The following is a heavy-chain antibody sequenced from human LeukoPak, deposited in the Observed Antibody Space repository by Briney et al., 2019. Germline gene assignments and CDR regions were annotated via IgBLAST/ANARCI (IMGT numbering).Heavy chain of an antibody. V-gene: IGHV3-74*01. CDR2: ISTDGRFT. CDR3: ARDFLHSPNCPGC. D-gene: IGHD1-1*01. CDR1: GFTFSNYW. J-gene: IGHJ4*02. Sequence: PGGSLRLPCAASGFTFSNYWMHWVRLAPGKGPMWVSRISTDGRFTSYADSVKGRFTISRDNAENTLYLHMSSLRAEDTALYYCARDFLHSPNCPGCWGQGTLVTVSS.